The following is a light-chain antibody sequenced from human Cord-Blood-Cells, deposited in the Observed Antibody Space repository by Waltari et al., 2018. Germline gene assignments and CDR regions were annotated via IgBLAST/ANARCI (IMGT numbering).Light chain of an antibody. CDR2: YKSDSDK. J-gene: IGLJ3*02. Sequence: QAVLTQPASLSASPGASASPTCPLRSALHVGTYRIYWYQQTPGSPPQYRLRYKSDSDKQQGSGVPSRFSGSKDASANAGILLISGLQSEDEADYYCMIWHSSAWVFGGGTKLTVL. CDR1: SALHVGTYR. CDR3: MIWHSSAWV. V-gene: IGLV5-45*01.